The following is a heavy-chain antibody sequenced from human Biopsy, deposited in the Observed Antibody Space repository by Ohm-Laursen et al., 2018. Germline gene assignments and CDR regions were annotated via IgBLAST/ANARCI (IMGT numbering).Heavy chain of an antibody. CDR3: AGDINNWNVNY. J-gene: IGHJ4*02. Sequence: SVKVSCKVSGYALTDLSMHWVRQAPGKGLEWMGGFAPENGKTIYAQKFQGRVTMTEDTSTDTAYMELSNLRSEDTAVYYCAGDINNWNVNYWGQGTLVIVSS. D-gene: IGHD1-20*01. CDR2: FAPENGKT. CDR1: GYALTDLS. V-gene: IGHV1-24*01.